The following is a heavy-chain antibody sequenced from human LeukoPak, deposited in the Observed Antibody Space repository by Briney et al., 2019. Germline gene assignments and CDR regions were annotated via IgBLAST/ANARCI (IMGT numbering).Heavy chain of an antibody. CDR3: ARVLMVTAPFDY. D-gene: IGHD5-18*01. CDR2: IISSGSNI. CDR1: GFTLSSYE. Sequence: SMRLSCAASGFTLSSYEMNWVRQAPGKLLEWVSYIISSGSNIYYADSVKGRFTISRDNAKNSLHLQMNSLRAEDTAVYYCARVLMVTAPFDYWGQGTLVTVSS. V-gene: IGHV3-48*03. J-gene: IGHJ4*02.